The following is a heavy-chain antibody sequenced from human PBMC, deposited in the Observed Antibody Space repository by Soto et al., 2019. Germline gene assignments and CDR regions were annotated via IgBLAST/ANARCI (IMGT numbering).Heavy chain of an antibody. CDR1: GGSISSSSYY. CDR2: IYYSGST. J-gene: IGHJ4*02. Sequence: SETLSLTCTVSGGSISSSSYYWGWIRQPPGKGLEWIGSIYYSGSTYYNPSLKSRVTISVDTSKNQFSLKLSSVTAADTTVYYCARRTAAVYYWGQGTLVTVSS. V-gene: IGHV4-39*01. CDR3: ARRTAAVYY. D-gene: IGHD6-13*01.